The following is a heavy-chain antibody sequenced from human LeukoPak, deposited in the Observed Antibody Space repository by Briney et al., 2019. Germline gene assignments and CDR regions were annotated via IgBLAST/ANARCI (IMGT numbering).Heavy chain of an antibody. CDR3: ARPDTNYGAGAFDI. J-gene: IGHJ4*02. Sequence: PSEALSLTCTVSGGSISSYYWSWIRQPPGKGLEWIGYIYYSGSTNYNPSLKSRVTISVDTSKNQFSLKLCSVTAADTAVYYCARPDTNYGAGAFDIWGQGTLVTVSS. CDR1: GGSISSYY. D-gene: IGHD4/OR15-4a*01. CDR2: IYYSGST. V-gene: IGHV4-59*08.